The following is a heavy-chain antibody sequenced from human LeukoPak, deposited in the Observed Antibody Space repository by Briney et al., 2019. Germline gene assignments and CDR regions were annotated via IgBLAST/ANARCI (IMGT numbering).Heavy chain of an antibody. CDR2: IILILGIA. CDR1: GGTFSSYA. V-gene: IGHV1-69*04. CDR3: ARGEMATIRTAFDI. J-gene: IGHJ3*02. Sequence: SVKVSCKASGGTFSSYAISWVRQAPGQGLEWMGRIILILGIANYAQKFQGRVTITADKSTSTAYMELSSLRSEDTAVYYCARGEMATIRTAFDIWGQGTMVTVSS. D-gene: IGHD5-24*01.